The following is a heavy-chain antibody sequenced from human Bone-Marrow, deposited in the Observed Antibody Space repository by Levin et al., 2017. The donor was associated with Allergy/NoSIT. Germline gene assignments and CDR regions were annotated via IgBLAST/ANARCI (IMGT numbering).Heavy chain of an antibody. V-gene: IGHV3-30-3*01. CDR2: ISFDGSST. CDR1: GFTFSNYA. D-gene: IGHD1-26*01. CDR3: ARDRGWEPIGYFDY. Sequence: PGGSLRLSCAVSGFTFSNYAMHWVRQAPGKGLEWVALISFDGSSTYFADSVKGRLSISRDNSKNTLYLQMDSLRAEDTAVYYCARDRGWEPIGYFDYWGQGSLVTVSS. J-gene: IGHJ4*02.